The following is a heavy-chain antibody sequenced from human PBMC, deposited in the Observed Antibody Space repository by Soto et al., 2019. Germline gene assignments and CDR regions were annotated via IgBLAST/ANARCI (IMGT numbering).Heavy chain of an antibody. CDR1: GGSISSSNW. CDR3: ARAKGYCSSTSCYTEGWFDP. Sequence: PSETLSLTCAASGGSISSSNWWSWVRQPPGKGLEWIGEIYHSGSTNYNPSLKSRVTISVDKSKNQFSLKLSSVTAADTAVYYCARAKGYCSSTSCYTEGWFDPWGQGTLVTVSS. J-gene: IGHJ5*02. CDR2: IYHSGST. V-gene: IGHV4-4*02. D-gene: IGHD2-2*02.